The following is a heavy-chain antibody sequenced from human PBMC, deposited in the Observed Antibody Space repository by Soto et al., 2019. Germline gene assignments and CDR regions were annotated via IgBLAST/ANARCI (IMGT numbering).Heavy chain of an antibody. CDR3: AKTDDILSGLTSFYFDF. J-gene: IGHJ4*02. Sequence: QVQLVESGGGVVQPGRSLRLSCAASGFSFSTYAMHWVRQTPDKGLEWVAGISYDSSDLFHADSVKGRFTVSRDNSKNVLFLQMNSLRPEDTAVYYCAKTDDILSGLTSFYFDFWGQGTLVTVSS. V-gene: IGHV3-30*18. D-gene: IGHD3-9*01. CDR2: ISYDSSDL. CDR1: GFSFSTYA.